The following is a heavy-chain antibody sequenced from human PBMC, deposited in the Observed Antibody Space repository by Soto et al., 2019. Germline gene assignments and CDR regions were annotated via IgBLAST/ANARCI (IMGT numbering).Heavy chain of an antibody. CDR3: ARVSDFSYYMDV. Sequence: QVQLQQWGAGLLKPSETLSLTCAVYGGSFSGYYWSWIRQPPGKGLEWIGEINHSGSTNYNPSLKSRVTISVDTSKNQFSLNLSSVTAADTAVYYCARVSDFSYYMDVWGKGTTVTVSS. V-gene: IGHV4-34*01. CDR1: GGSFSGYY. D-gene: IGHD3-3*01. CDR2: INHSGST. J-gene: IGHJ6*03.